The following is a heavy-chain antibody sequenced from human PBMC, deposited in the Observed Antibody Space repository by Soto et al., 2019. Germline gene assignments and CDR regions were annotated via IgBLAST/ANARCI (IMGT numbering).Heavy chain of an antibody. CDR3: ARHASTSNWTWVGKDWFDL. CDR2: IYYSGSP. D-gene: IGHD1-1*01. V-gene: IGHV4-39*01. CDR1: GGFISSSRYY. Sequence: SETPSLTCTGSGGFISSSRYYLGWLRQPPGKGVEWGGSIYYSGSPYHNPPLKSRVTISMDTSKLQFSLKLSAVTAADTAVYYCARHASTSNWTWVGKDWFDLWGQGTLVTVSS. J-gene: IGHJ5*02.